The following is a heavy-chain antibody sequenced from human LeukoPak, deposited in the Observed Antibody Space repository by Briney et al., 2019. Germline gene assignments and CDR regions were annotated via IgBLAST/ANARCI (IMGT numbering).Heavy chain of an antibody. CDR3: ARESTIWFGELLLAY. V-gene: IGHV1-18*01. CDR2: ISAYNGNT. D-gene: IGHD3-10*01. Sequence: EGSVKVSCKASGYTFTSYGISWVRPAPGQGVEWMGGISAYNGNTNYPQKLQGRVTMTADTSTSTAYMELRSLSSDATAVYYCARESTIWFGELLLAYWGQGTLVTVSS. J-gene: IGHJ4*02. CDR1: GYTFTSYG.